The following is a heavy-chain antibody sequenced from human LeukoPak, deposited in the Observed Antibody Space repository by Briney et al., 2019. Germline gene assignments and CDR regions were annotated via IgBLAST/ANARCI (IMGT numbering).Heavy chain of an antibody. CDR2: IYYSGST. D-gene: IGHD4-17*01. CDR1: GGSISSYY. J-gene: IGHJ3*02. CDR3: ARGVYGDYGRAFDI. V-gene: IGHV4-59*01. Sequence: PSGTLSLTCTVSGGSISSYYWSWIRQPPGKGLEWIGYIYYSGSTNYNPSLKSRVTISVDTSKNQFSLKLSSVTAADTAVYYCARGVYGDYGRAFDIWGQGTMVTVSS.